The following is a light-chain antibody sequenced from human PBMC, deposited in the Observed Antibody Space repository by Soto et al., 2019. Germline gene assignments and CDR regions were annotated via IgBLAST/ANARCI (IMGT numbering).Light chain of an antibody. CDR2: EVT. Sequence: QSALTQPPSASGSPGQSVTISCTGTSSDIGGYNYVSWYQQHPGKAPKLMIYEVTKRPSGVPDRFSGSKSGSTASLTVSGLQAEDEADYYCSSYAGNNKNVFGTGTKLTVL. J-gene: IGLJ1*01. CDR1: SSDIGGYNY. CDR3: SSYAGNNKNV. V-gene: IGLV2-8*01.